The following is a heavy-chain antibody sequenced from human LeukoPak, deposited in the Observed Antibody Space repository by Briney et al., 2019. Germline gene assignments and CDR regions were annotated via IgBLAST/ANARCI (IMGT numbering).Heavy chain of an antibody. CDR3: ARSSFGSGSSGYYYNYYMDV. Sequence: GESLKISCKGSGYSFTSYWIGWVRQMPGKGLEWMGIIYPGGSDTRYSPSFQGQVTISADKSISTAYLQWSSLKASDTAMYYCARSSFGSGSSGYYYNYYMDVWGKGTTVTVSS. D-gene: IGHD3-22*01. CDR2: IYPGGSDT. CDR1: GYSFTSYW. J-gene: IGHJ6*03. V-gene: IGHV5-51*01.